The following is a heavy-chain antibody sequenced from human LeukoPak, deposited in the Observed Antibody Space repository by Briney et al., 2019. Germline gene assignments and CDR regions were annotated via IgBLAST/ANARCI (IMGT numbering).Heavy chain of an antibody. J-gene: IGHJ4*02. CDR1: GFTFSSYS. CDR2: ISSSSSNM. D-gene: IGHD6-6*01. CDR3: AREYSSSSGRSFDY. V-gene: IGHV3-48*01. Sequence: GGSLRLSCAASGFTFSSYSMNWVRQAPGKGLEWVSYISSSSSNMYYADSVKGRFTISRDSAKNSLYLQMNSLRAEDTAVYYCAREYSSSSGRSFDYWGQGTLVTVSS.